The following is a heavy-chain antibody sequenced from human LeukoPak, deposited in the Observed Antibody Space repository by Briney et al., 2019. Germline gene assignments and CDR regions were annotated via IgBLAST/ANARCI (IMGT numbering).Heavy chain of an antibody. V-gene: IGHV1-2*02. CDR2: VNPNSGGT. CDR1: VFTFTDYY. CDR3: ARVGYSSAWSNFAY. D-gene: IGHD6-19*01. J-gene: IGHJ4*02. Sequence: GGSVKVSCKASVFTFTDYYIHWVRQAPGQGVEGMGWVNPNSGGTNYAQTVQGRVTLTWDKSLRTACMDLSRLTSADTAVYFCARVGYSSAWSNFAYWGQGTLVTVSS.